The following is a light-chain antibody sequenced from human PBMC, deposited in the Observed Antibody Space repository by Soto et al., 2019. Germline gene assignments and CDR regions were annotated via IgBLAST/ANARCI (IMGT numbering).Light chain of an antibody. V-gene: IGLV4-69*01. J-gene: IGLJ2*01. CDR1: SGHSSYA. CDR2: LDSDGSH. Sequence: QPVLTQSPSASASLGASVKLTCTLSSGHSSYAIAWHQQQPEKGPRYLMKLDSDGSHTKGDAIPDRFSGSSSGAERYLTITSIQSEDEADYYGRSWGTGIHVVFGGGTKLTVL. CDR3: RSWGTGIHVV.